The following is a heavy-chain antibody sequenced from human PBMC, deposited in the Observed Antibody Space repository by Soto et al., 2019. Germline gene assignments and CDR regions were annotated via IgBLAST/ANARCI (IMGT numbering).Heavy chain of an antibody. V-gene: IGHV4-4*07. CDR1: GGSINTFY. Sequence: SETLSLTCTVSGGSINTFYWSWVRQPAGKGLEWIGRIFSSGITDYNPSLRSRVSISIDTSKNQFSLKLNSVTAADTAVYYCARWGDCSGGSCYLGLDYWGQGTLVTVSS. D-gene: IGHD2-15*01. CDR2: IFSSGIT. J-gene: IGHJ4*02. CDR3: ARWGDCSGGSCYLGLDY.